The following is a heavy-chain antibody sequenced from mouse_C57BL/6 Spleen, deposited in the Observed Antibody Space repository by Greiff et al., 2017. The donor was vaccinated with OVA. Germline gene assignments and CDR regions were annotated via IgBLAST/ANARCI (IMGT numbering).Heavy chain of an antibody. CDR2: ICRGGST. J-gene: IGHJ2*01. V-gene: IGHV2-5*01. Sequence: QVQLQQSGPGLVQPSQSLSITCTVSGFSLTSYGVHWVRQSPGKGLEWLGVICRGGSTDYNAAFMSRLSITKDNSKSQVFFKMNSLQADDTAIYYSAKNYGSSSYYFDYWGQGTTLTVSS. D-gene: IGHD1-1*01. CDR3: AKNYGSSSYYFDY. CDR1: GFSLTSYG.